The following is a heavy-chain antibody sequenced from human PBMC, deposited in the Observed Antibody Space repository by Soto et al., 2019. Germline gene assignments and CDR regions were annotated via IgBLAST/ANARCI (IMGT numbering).Heavy chain of an antibody. CDR2: IIPIFGTA. CDR1: GGTFSSYA. J-gene: IGHJ5*02. D-gene: IGHD5-12*01. CDR3: ARGGAGVYRGRNWFDP. V-gene: IGHV1-69*13. Sequence: SVKVSCKASGGTFSSYAISWVRQAPGQGLEWMGGIIPIFGTANYAQKFQGGVTITADESTSTAYMELSSLRSEDTAVYYCARGGAGVYRGRNWFDPWGQGTLVTVAS.